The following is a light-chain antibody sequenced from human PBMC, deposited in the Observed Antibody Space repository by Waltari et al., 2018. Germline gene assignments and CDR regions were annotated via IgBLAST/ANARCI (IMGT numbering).Light chain of an antibody. V-gene: IGKV2-28*01. Sequence: DIVMTQSPLSLPVTPGEPASISCRSSQSLLHSNGYNYLDWYLQKPGQSPQVLIYLGSNRASGVPDRFSGSGSGTDFTLKIGRVEAEDVGIYYCMQALQTPITFGPGTKVDIK. J-gene: IGKJ3*01. CDR1: QSLLHSNGYNY. CDR3: MQALQTPIT. CDR2: LGS.